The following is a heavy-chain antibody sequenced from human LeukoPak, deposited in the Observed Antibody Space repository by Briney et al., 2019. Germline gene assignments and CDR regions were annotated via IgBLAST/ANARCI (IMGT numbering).Heavy chain of an antibody. J-gene: IGHJ4*02. CDR1: DFSFITYA. Sequence: GGSLRLSCAASDFSFITYAMSWVRQAPGKGLEWVSSISASGVMTYYADSVKGRFTVSRDNSKNSLYLQMSSLTAADTAVYYCAKDRSIGTYYTFDHWGQGTLVTVSS. CDR3: AKDRSIGTYYTFDH. D-gene: IGHD1-26*01. V-gene: IGHV3-23*01. CDR2: ISASGVMT.